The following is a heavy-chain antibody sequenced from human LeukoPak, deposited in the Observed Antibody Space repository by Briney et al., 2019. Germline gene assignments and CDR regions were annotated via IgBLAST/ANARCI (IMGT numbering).Heavy chain of an antibody. Sequence: SETLSLTCTVSGGSISSYYWSWIRQPPGKGLEWIGEMYLSGTTHSNPSVKSRVTISIDKSKNQFFLNLSSVTAADTAVYYCAGLVGRYSSGLYYYYFDYWGQGTLVTVSS. J-gene: IGHJ4*02. CDR2: MYLSGTT. V-gene: IGHV4-59*12. CDR3: AGLVGRYSSGLYYYYFDY. D-gene: IGHD3-22*01. CDR1: GGSISSYY.